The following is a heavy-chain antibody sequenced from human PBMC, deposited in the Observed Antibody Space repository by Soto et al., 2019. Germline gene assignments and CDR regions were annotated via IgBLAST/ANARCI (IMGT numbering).Heavy chain of an antibody. CDR1: GFTFSSYW. D-gene: IGHD5-12*01. J-gene: IGHJ3*01. V-gene: IGHV3-7*01. CDR2: IKYDGIEK. Sequence: EVQLVESGGGLVQPGGSLKLSCAASGFTFSSYWMSWVRQAPGKGLEWVALIKYDGIEKYSMDSVRGRFTISRDNAKNSLFLQMNSLRDEDTAVYYCARALVATPQNDVFDVWGQGTMVTVSS. CDR3: ARALVATPQNDVFDV.